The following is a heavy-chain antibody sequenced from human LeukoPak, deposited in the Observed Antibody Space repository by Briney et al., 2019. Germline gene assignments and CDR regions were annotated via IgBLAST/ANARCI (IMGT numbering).Heavy chain of an antibody. CDR3: ASNQDYYDSSGYYLPEYFQH. J-gene: IGHJ1*01. D-gene: IGHD3-22*01. V-gene: IGHV3-23*01. CDR2: ISGSGGST. CDR1: GFTFSSYA. Sequence: PGGSLRLSCAASGFTFSSYAMSWVRQAPGKGLEWVSAISGSGGSTYYADSVKGRFTISRDNSKNTLYLQMNSLRAEDTAVYYCASNQDYYDSSGYYLPEYFQHWGQGTLVTVSS.